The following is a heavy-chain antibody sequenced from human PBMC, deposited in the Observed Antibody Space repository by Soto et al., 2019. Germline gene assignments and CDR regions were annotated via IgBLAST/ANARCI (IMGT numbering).Heavy chain of an antibody. CDR3: GRSAVD. J-gene: IGHJ4*02. D-gene: IGHD6-19*01. V-gene: IGHV3-48*04. CDR1: GFTFSSYS. Sequence: EVQLVQSGGGLIQPGGSLRLSCVASGFTFSSYSMNWVRQAPGKGLEWVSYISGGSTTIYYTDSVKGRFTISRDNAKNSVYLQMDSLRAEDTAVYYCGRSAVDWGQGTLVTVSS. CDR2: ISGGSTTI.